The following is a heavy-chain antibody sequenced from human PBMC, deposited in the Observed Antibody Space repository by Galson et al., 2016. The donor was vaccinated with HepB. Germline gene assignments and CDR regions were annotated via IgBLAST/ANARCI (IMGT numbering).Heavy chain of an antibody. CDR1: GGTFNNYA. CDR3: ARDDYNDSGARYEERAFDI. V-gene: IGHV1-69*01. Sequence: ASGGTFNNYAISWVRQAPGQGLEWMGGIIPFFGTTKYAQRFQGRITTTADGSTTTDYMELSSLGSEDTAVYFCARDDYNDSGARYEERAFDIWGQGTLVTVSS. CDR2: IIPFFGTT. J-gene: IGHJ3*02. D-gene: IGHD3-22*01.